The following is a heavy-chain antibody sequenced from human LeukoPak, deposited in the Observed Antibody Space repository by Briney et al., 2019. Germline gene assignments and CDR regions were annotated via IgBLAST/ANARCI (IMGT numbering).Heavy chain of an antibody. V-gene: IGHV4-61*02. Sequence: SQTLSLTCTVSGGSISSGSYYWSWIRQPAGKGLEWIGSFDNSGSTYYNPSLKSRVTISVDTSKDQFSLKLTSVTAADTAVYYCAREAAMVTAAFDYWGQGTLVTVSS. D-gene: IGHD5-18*01. CDR2: FDNSGST. CDR3: AREAAMVTAAFDY. J-gene: IGHJ4*02. CDR1: GGSISSGSYY.